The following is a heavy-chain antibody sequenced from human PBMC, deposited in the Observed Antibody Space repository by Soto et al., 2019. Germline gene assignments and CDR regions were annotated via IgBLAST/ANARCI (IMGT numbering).Heavy chain of an antibody. CDR3: ARSVFH. CDR1: GASIGSYY. CDR2: IYYMGST. V-gene: IGHV4-59*12. J-gene: IGHJ4*02. Sequence: SETLSLTCTSSGASIGSYYGAGSRQPPGKGRGWIGYIYYMGSTNYNPSLKGRVTISVDTSKNQFSLRLTSVTAADTAVYYCARSVFHWGQGTLVTVSS. D-gene: IGHD3-10*02.